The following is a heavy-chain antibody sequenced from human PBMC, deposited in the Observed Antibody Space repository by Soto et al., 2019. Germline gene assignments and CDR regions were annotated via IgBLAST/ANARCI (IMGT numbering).Heavy chain of an antibody. V-gene: IGHV4-31*03. CDR3: ARDSARDAFDI. J-gene: IGHJ3*02. CDR1: DGSISSGGYY. D-gene: IGHD1-26*01. Sequence: VQLQESGPGLVKPSQTLSLTCTVSDGSISSGGYYWSWIRQHPGKGLEWIGYIYYSGSTYYNQSLKSRVTISVDTSKNQFSLKLSSVTAADTAVYYCARDSARDAFDIWGQGTMVTVSS. CDR2: IYYSGST.